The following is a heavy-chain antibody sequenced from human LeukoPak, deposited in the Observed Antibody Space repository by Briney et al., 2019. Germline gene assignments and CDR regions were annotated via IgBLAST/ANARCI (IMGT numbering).Heavy chain of an antibody. CDR1: EFTFSSYA. Sequence: PGGSLRLSCAASEFTFSSYAMHWVRQAPGKGLEWVAVISYDGSNKYYADSVKGRFTISRDNSKNTLYLQMNSLRAEDTAVYYCARDLTVYGDYYFDYWGQGTLVTVSS. V-gene: IGHV3-30*04. CDR3: ARDLTVYGDYYFDY. D-gene: IGHD4-17*01. J-gene: IGHJ4*02. CDR2: ISYDGSNK.